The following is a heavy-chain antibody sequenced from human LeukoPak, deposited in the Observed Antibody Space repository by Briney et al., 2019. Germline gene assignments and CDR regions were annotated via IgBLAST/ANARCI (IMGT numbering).Heavy chain of an antibody. CDR3: ARDWATVTELDY. CDR1: GGSISSSSYY. CDR2: IYYSGST. V-gene: IGHV4-39*02. Sequence: SETLSLTCTVSGGSISSSSYYWGWIRQPPGKGLEWIGSIYYSGSTYYNPSLKSRVTISVDTSKNQFSLRLSSVTAADTAVYYCARDWATVTELDYWGQGTLVTVSS. D-gene: IGHD4-17*01. J-gene: IGHJ4*02.